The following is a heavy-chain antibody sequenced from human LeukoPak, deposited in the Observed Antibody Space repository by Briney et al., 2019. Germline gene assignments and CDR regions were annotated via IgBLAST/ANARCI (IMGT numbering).Heavy chain of an antibody. J-gene: IGHJ4*02. D-gene: IGHD2-2*01. CDR2: INPNSGDT. V-gene: IGHV1-2*02. CDR1: GYTFTGYY. Sequence: GASVKVSCKASGYTFTGYYMHWVRQAPGQGFEWMGWINPNSGDTNYTQKFQGRVTMTRDTSISTAHMELSRLRPDDTAVYYCARANPPYCSSTTCLFDYWGQGTLVTVSS. CDR3: ARANPPYCSSTTCLFDY.